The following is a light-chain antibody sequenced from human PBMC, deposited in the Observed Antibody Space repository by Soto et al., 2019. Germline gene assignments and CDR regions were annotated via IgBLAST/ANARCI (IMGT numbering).Light chain of an antibody. Sequence: DIQMTQSPSSLSASVGDRVTITCRASHSISTYLIWYQQKPGKAPKLLIYATSSLQSGVPSRFSGSGSGTDFTLTISSLQPEDFATYFCQHSSRLPITFGRGTRLEIK. J-gene: IGKJ5*01. V-gene: IGKV1-39*01. CDR2: ATS. CDR3: QHSSRLPIT. CDR1: HSISTY.